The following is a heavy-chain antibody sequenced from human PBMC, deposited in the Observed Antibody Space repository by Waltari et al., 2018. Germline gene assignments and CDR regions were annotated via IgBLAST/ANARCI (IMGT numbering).Heavy chain of an antibody. CDR1: GGSISSYY. J-gene: IGHJ5*02. D-gene: IGHD3-22*01. Sequence: QVQLQESGPGLVKPSETLSLTCTVSGGSISSYYWSWIRQPAGKGLEWIGRIYTSGSTNYNPSLKSRVTMSVDTAKNQFSLKLSSVTAADTAVYYCARDSYYYDSSLGDPWGQGTLVTVSS. CDR2: IYTSGST. CDR3: ARDSYYYDSSLGDP. V-gene: IGHV4-4*07.